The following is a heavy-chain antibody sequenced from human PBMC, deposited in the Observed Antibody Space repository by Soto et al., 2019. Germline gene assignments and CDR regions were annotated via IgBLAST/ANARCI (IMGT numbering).Heavy chain of an antibody. CDR3: ARDLNGDYVYFQH. CDR1: GGTFSSYA. CDR2: IIPIFGTA. V-gene: IGHV1-69*13. D-gene: IGHD4-17*01. J-gene: IGHJ1*01. Sequence: SVKVSCKASGGTFSSYAISWVRQAPGQGLEWMGGIIPIFGTANYAQKFQGRVTITADESTSTAYMELSSLRSEDTAVYYCARDLNGDYVYFQHWGQGTLVTVSS.